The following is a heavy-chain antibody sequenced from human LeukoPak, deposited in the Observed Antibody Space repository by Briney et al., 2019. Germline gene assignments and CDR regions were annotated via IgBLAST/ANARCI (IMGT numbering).Heavy chain of an antibody. V-gene: IGHV3-23*01. Sequence: GGSLRLSCAASGFTFSSHEMNWVRQAPGKGLEWVSGITGSGGSTYYADSVKGRFTISRDNSKNTVYLQMNSLRAEDTAVYYCARDLSLIALTDWGQGTLVTVSS. CDR2: ITGSGGST. CDR3: ARDLSLIALTD. CDR1: GFTFSSHE. D-gene: IGHD3-22*01. J-gene: IGHJ4*02.